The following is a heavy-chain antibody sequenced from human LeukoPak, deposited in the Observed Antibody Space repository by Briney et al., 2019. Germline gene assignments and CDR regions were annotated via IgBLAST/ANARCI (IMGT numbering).Heavy chain of an antibody. D-gene: IGHD2-2*01. J-gene: IGHJ4*02. CDR2: IYYSGST. CDR3: ARTQAYCSSTSCYPFDC. V-gene: IGHV4-28*01. CDR1: GSSISSSNW. Sequence: SDTLSLTCTVSGSSISSSNWWGWIRQPPGKGLEWIGYIYYSGSTYYTPSLKSRVTMSVDTSKNQISLKLSSVTAVDTAVYYCARTQAYCSSTSCYPFDCWGQGTLVTVSS.